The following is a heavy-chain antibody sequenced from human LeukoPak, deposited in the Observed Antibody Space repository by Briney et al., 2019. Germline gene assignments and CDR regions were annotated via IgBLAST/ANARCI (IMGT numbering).Heavy chain of an antibody. CDR3: ARGVRGVIMGYYYYYYMDV. CDR2: ISAYNGNT. D-gene: IGHD3-10*02. V-gene: IGHV1-18*01. J-gene: IGHJ6*03. CDR1: GYTFTSYG. Sequence: ASVKVSCKASGYTFTSYGISWVRQAPGQGLEWMGWISAYNGNTNYAQKLQGRVTMTTDTSTSTAYMELRSLRSDDTAVYYCARGVRGVIMGYYYYYYMDVWGKGTTVTVSS.